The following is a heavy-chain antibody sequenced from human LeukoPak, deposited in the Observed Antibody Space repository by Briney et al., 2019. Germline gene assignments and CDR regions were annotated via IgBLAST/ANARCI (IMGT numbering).Heavy chain of an antibody. D-gene: IGHD2-15*01. CDR1: GFTFSSYA. Sequence: GGSLRLSCAASGFTFSSYAMSWVRQAPGKGLEWVSAISGSGGSTYYADSVKGRFTISRDNSKNTLYLQMNSLRAEDTAVYYCAKDLTPPSGGMVTSYWGQGTLVTVSS. CDR2: ISGSGGST. V-gene: IGHV3-23*01. CDR3: AKDLTPPSGGMVTSY. J-gene: IGHJ4*02.